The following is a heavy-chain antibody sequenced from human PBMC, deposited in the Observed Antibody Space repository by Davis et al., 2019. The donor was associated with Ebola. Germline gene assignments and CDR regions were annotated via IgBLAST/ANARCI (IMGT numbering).Heavy chain of an antibody. D-gene: IGHD3-10*02. V-gene: IGHV3-23*01. CDR1: GFTFSTYA. Sequence: GESLKISCAASGFTFSTYAMTWVRQAPGKGLEWVSVISGSGDITYYADSVKGRFTISSDNSKNTVYLQMKSLRADETAVYYCGKGISYPRFGYYSYYYCMDVWGQGTTVTVSS. J-gene: IGHJ6*02. CDR2: ISGSGDIT. CDR3: GKGISYPRFGYYSYYYCMDV.